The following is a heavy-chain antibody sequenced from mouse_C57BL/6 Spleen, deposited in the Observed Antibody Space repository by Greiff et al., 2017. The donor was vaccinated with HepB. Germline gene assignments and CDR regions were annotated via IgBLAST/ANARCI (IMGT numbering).Heavy chain of an antibody. D-gene: IGHD2-3*01. CDR3: ARSFDGYYYYFDY. CDR2: IYPGSGST. Sequence: VQLQQSGAELVKPGASVKMSCKASGYTFTSYWITWVKQRPGQGLEWIGDIYPGSGSTNYNEKFKGKATLTVGTSSSTAYMQLSSLTSEDSAVYDGARSFDGYYYYFDYWGQGTTLTVSA. CDR1: GYTFTSYW. V-gene: IGHV1-55*01. J-gene: IGHJ2*01.